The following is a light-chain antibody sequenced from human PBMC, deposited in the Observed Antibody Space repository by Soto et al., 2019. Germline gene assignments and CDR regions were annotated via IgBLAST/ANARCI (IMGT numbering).Light chain of an antibody. Sequence: QSVLTQPPSVSGAPGQRVNISCTGTSSNIGTGYNVHWYQQLPGTAPKLLINDYTKRPSGVPDRFSGSKSGATASLVITGLQAEDEADYYCQSYDSSLSGSVFGGGTKVTVL. V-gene: IGLV1-40*01. CDR3: QSYDSSLSGSV. J-gene: IGLJ2*01. CDR1: SSNIGTGYN. CDR2: DYT.